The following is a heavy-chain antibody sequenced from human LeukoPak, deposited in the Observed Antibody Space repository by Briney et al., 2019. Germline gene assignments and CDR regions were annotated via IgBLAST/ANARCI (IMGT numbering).Heavy chain of an antibody. J-gene: IGHJ4*02. Sequence: SETLSLTCTVSGGSISSYYWSWIWQPAGKGLEWIGRIYTSGSTNYNPSLKSRVTMSVDTSKNQFSLKLSSVTAADTAVYYCARDSYYYDSSGYKQLDYWGQGTLVTVSS. CDR2: IYTSGST. V-gene: IGHV4-4*07. D-gene: IGHD3-22*01. CDR1: GGSISSYY. CDR3: ARDSYYYDSSGYKQLDY.